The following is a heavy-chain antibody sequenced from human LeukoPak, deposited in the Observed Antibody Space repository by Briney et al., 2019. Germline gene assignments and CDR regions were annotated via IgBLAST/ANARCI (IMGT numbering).Heavy chain of an antibody. J-gene: IGHJ4*02. V-gene: IGHV3-7*01. CDR1: GFTFSNSW. Sequence: GGSLRLSCAASGFTFSNSWMKWVRQAPGRGLEWVASIKADGSEKYYVDSVKGRFTISRDNAKNSLYLQMNSLRAEDTAIYYWTRGGVGHWGQGTLVTVSP. CDR2: IKADGSEK. D-gene: IGHD1-26*01. CDR3: TRGGVGH.